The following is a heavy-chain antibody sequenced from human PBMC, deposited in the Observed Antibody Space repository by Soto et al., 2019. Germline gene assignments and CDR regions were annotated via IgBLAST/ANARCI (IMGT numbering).Heavy chain of an antibody. J-gene: IGHJ4*02. Sequence: GESVKISCRGSGYSFINYWIGWVRQMPGKGLEWMGIIYPGDSETKYSPSFQGQVTISADKSISTAYLQWSRLKASDTAMYYCARHGSYYDSKSFGYWGQGTLVTVSS. CDR3: ARHGSYYDSKSFGY. D-gene: IGHD3-22*01. V-gene: IGHV5-51*01. CDR2: IYPGDSET. CDR1: GYSFINYW.